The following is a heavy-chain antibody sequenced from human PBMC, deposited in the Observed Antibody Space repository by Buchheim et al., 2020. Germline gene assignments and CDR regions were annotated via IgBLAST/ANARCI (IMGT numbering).Heavy chain of an antibody. J-gene: IGHJ4*02. CDR3: ARTSSFDY. CDR2: INPDSGGT. Sequence: QVQLVQSGAEVKKPGASVKVSCKASGFTLTGDYMHWVRQAPGQGLEWMGWINPDSGGTNYAQKFQGRVTMTRDPSINTAYMELSSLTSDDSAVYYCARTSSFDYWGQGTL. CDR1: GFTLTGDY. V-gene: IGHV1-2*02.